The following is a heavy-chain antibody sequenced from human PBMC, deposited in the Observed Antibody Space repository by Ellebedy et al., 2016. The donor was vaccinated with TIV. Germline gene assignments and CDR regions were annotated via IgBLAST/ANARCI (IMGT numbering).Heavy chain of an antibody. Sequence: GESLKISCAASGFTFSDNWMHWVRQDPGKGLVWVSRINSGGGTTNYADSVKGRFTISRDNAKNTVYLQMNSLRAEDTAVYYCAGGTGIAKSYWGQGTLVTVSS. D-gene: IGHD1-1*01. CDR1: GFTFSDNW. J-gene: IGHJ4*02. V-gene: IGHV3-74*01. CDR2: INSGGGTT. CDR3: AGGTGIAKSY.